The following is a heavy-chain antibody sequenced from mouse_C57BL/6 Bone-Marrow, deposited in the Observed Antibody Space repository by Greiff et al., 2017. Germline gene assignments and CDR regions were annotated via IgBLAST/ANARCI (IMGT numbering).Heavy chain of an antibody. Sequence: VQLQQSVAELVRPGASVKLSCTASGFTFKNTYMHWVKQRPEQGLEWIGRIDPAHGNTKYAPKFQGKATITADTSSNTAYLQLSSLTSEDTAIYYGARRDYYGSSLFDYGGQGTTPTVSS. J-gene: IGHJ2*01. V-gene: IGHV14-3*01. CDR2: IDPAHGNT. D-gene: IGHD1-1*01. CDR1: GFTFKNTY. CDR3: ARRDYYGSSLFDY.